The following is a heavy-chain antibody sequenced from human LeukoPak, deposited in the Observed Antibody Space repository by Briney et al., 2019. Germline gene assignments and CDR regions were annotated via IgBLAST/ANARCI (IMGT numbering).Heavy chain of an antibody. CDR2: IYYSGST. CDR1: GGSISSYY. Sequence: KASETLSLTCTVSGGSISSYYWSWIRQPPGKGLEWIGYIYYSGSTNYNPSLKSRVTISVDTSKNQFSLKLSSVTAADTAVYYCARDTYGDFYGDYYYGMDVWGQGTTVTVSS. CDR3: ARDTYGDFYGDYYYGMDV. V-gene: IGHV4-59*01. J-gene: IGHJ6*02. D-gene: IGHD4-17*01.